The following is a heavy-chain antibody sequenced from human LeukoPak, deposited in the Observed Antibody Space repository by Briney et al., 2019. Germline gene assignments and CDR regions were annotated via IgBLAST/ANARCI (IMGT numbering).Heavy chain of an antibody. D-gene: IGHD2-21*02. CDR3: ARNFLAYCGGDCYSVGTNWFDP. V-gene: IGHV1-18*01. CDR1: GYTFTSYG. J-gene: IGHJ5*02. Sequence: ASVKVSCKASGYTFTSYGISWVRQAPGQGLEWMGWISAYNGNTNYAQKLQGRVTMTTDTSTSTAYMELSSLRSEDTAVYYCARNFLAYCGGDCYSVGTNWFDPWGQGTLVTVSS. CDR2: ISAYNGNT.